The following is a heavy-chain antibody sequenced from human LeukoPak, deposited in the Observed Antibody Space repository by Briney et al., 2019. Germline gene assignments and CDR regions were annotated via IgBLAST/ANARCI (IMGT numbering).Heavy chain of an antibody. CDR3: TRGRWGLRS. V-gene: IGHV4-59*02. Sequence: SETLSLTCTVSGASVTDYYWSWIRQSPGKGLEWISYIHHSRNSDYNPSLRSRVSTSLDASKNQFSLNLISVTAADTAVYYCTRGRWGLRSWSQGTLVTVSS. CDR2: IHHSRNS. J-gene: IGHJ5*02. CDR1: GASVTDYY. D-gene: IGHD7-27*01.